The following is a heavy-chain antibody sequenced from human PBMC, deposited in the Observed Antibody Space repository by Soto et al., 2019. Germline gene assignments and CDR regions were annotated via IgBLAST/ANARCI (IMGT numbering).Heavy chain of an antibody. J-gene: IGHJ3*02. CDR2: ISGSGGST. D-gene: IGHD3-22*01. Sequence: PGGSLRLSCAASGFTFSSYAMSWVRQAPGKGLEWVSAISGSGGSTYYADSVEGRFTISRDNSKNTLYLQMNSLRAEDTAVYYCAKGRRITMIVVVISAFDIWGQGTMVTVSS. CDR3: AKGRRITMIVVVISAFDI. V-gene: IGHV3-23*01. CDR1: GFTFSSYA.